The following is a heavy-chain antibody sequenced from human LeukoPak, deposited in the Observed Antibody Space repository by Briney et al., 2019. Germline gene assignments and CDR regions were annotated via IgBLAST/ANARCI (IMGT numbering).Heavy chain of an antibody. CDR1: GGSISSYY. V-gene: IGHV4-4*07. CDR2: IYTSGST. Sequence: PSETLSLTCTVSGGSISSYYWSWIRQPAGKGLEWIGRIYTSGSTNYNPSLKSRVTMSVDTSKNQFSLKLSSVTAADTAVYYCARDRYSSGWYGLLDYWGQGTLVTVSS. J-gene: IGHJ4*02. CDR3: ARDRYSSGWYGLLDY. D-gene: IGHD6-19*01.